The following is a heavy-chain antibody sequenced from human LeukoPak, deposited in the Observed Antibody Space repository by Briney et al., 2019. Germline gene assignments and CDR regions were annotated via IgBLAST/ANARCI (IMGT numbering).Heavy chain of an antibody. J-gene: IGHJ4*02. V-gene: IGHV1-24*01. CDR3: AKAAAGTGIFDY. CDR1: GYTLTELS. CDR2: FDPEDGET. Sequence: ASVKVSCKVSGYTLTELSMHWVRQAPGKGLEWMGGFDPEDGETIYAQKFQGRVTMTEDTSTDTAYMELSSLRSEDTAVYYCAKAAAGTGIFDYWGQGTLVTVSS. D-gene: IGHD6-13*01.